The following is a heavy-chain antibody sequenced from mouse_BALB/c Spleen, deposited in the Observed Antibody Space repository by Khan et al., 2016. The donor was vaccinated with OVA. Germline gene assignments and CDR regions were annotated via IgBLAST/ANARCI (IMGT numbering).Heavy chain of an antibody. V-gene: IGHV1S81*02. CDR2: INPRNGRS. D-gene: IGHD2-2*01. CDR3: ARGGYGSLAY. CDR1: GYTFTSYW. J-gene: IGHJ3*01. Sequence: QVQLQQPGAELVKPGASVKLSCKASGYTFTSYWMHWVKQRPGQGLEWIGYINPRNGRSHSNEKFKSKAKLTVDKSSSTAYMQLSSLTSEDSAVYYCARGGYGSLAYWGQGTLVAVSA.